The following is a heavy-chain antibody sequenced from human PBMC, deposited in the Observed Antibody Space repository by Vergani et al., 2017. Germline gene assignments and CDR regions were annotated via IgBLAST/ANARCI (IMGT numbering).Heavy chain of an antibody. CDR2: IIPIFGTA. CDR3: ARXLYGSGISIYGMDV. D-gene: IGHD3-10*01. J-gene: IGHJ6*02. CDR1: GGTFSSYA. V-gene: IGHV1-69*13. Sequence: QVQLVQSGAEVKKPGSSVKVSCKASGGTFSSYAISWVRQAPGQGLEWMGRIIPIFGTANYAQKFQGRVTITADESTSTADMELSSLRSEDTAVYYCARXLYGSGISIYGMDVWDQGTTVTVSS.